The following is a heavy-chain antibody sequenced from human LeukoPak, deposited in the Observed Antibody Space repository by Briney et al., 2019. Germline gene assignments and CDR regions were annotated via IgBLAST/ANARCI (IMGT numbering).Heavy chain of an antibody. CDR3: ARVDFWSGYRSWFDP. Sequence: ASVKVSCKASGYTFTSYYMHWVRQAPGQGLEWMGIINPSGGSTSYAQKFQGRVTMTRDTSTSTVYMELSSLRSEDTAVYYCARVDFWSGYRSWFDPWGQGTLVTVSS. V-gene: IGHV1-46*01. J-gene: IGHJ5*02. D-gene: IGHD3-3*01. CDR2: INPSGGST. CDR1: GYTFTSYY.